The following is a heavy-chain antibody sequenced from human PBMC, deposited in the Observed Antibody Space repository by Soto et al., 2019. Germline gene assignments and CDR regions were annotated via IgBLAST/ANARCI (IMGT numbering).Heavy chain of an antibody. CDR3: ARDLGYCSGTICYTLFDY. V-gene: IGHV3-7*01. J-gene: IGHJ4*02. Sequence: VGSLRLSCAASGFTFSGNWMAWVRQAPGKGLEWVANIKKDGSDKNYVDSVKGRFTISRDNAKNSLYLQMNSLRAEDTAVYFCARDLGYCSGTICYTLFDYWGQGAQVTVSS. D-gene: IGHD2-2*03. CDR1: GFTFSGNW. CDR2: IKKDGSDK.